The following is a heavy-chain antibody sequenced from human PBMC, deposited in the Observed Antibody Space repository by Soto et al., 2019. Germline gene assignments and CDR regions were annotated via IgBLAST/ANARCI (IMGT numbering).Heavy chain of an antibody. D-gene: IGHD2-21*02. CDR3: TSTPLAYCGGDCYSINWFDP. CDR1: GFTFSGSA. V-gene: IGHV3-73*02. J-gene: IGHJ5*02. CDR2: IRSKANSYAT. Sequence: EVQLVESGGGLVQPGGSLKLSCAASGFTFSGSAMHWVRQASGKGLEWVGRIRSKANSYATAYAASVKGRFTISRDDSKNTAYLQMSSLKTEDTAVYYCTSTPLAYCGGDCYSINWFDPWGQGTLVTVSS.